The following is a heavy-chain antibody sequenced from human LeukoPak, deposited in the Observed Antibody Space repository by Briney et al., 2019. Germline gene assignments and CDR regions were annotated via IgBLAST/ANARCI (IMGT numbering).Heavy chain of an antibody. CDR3: ARHSLYYYDSSGYPGGAFDI. J-gene: IGHJ3*02. V-gene: IGHV4-39*01. D-gene: IGHD3-22*01. CDR2: IYYSGST. Sequence: SETLSLTCTVSGGSISSSSYYWGWIRQPPGKGLEWIGSIYYSGSTYYNPSLKSRVTIPVDTSKNQFSLKLSSVTAADTAVYYCARHSLYYYDSSGYPGGAFDIWGQGTMVTVSS. CDR1: GGSISSSSYY.